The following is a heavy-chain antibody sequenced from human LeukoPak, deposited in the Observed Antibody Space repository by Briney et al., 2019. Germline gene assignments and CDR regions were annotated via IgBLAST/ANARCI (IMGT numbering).Heavy chain of an antibody. CDR2: IYSGECDT. Sequence: PGGALEISWKGSGFRFTSYLIGWGRQVPGKGVGWGVIIYSGECDTRYSPSFQRQVTISADKSISPAYLQWSSLKASDTAMYYCVRLGGYCSSTSCYRNWFDPWGQGTLVTVSS. V-gene: IGHV5-51*01. J-gene: IGHJ5*02. D-gene: IGHD2-2*01. CDR1: GFRFTSYL. CDR3: VRLGGYCSSTSCYRNWFDP.